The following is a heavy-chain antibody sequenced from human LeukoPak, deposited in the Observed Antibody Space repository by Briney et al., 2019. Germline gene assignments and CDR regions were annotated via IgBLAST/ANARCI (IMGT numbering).Heavy chain of an antibody. CDR2: INPSSGST. J-gene: IGHJ5*02. CDR3: ARDLGLRGVTNWFDP. V-gene: IGHV1-46*01. D-gene: IGHD3-10*01. CDR1: GYTFSNYL. Sequence: ASVKVSCKASGYTFSNYLIHWVRRAPGQGLEWMGIINPSSGSTSYAQNFQGRVTMTRDTSTSTVYMELSSLRSEDTAVYYCARDLGLRGVTNWFDPWGQGTLVTVSS.